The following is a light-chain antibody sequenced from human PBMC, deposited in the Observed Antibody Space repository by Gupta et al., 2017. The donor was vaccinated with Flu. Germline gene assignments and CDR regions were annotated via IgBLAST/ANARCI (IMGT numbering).Light chain of an antibody. Sequence: EMVLQPSPANLSSSPGERVTPSCSASQSISTELGWYQQKSGQAPRLIIYDASNRATGIPARFSGSGSGTDFTLTISSLEPEDFAVYYCQQRFQWPRTFGQGTKLEIK. CDR3: QQRFQWPRT. V-gene: IGKV3-11*01. CDR1: QSISTE. J-gene: IGKJ2*01. CDR2: DAS.